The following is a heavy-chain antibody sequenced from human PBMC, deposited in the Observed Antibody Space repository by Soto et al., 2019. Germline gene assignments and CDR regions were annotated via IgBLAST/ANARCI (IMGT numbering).Heavy chain of an antibody. V-gene: IGHV5-10-1*01. CDR2: IDPSDSYT. CDR1: GYSFTSYW. D-gene: IGHD6-19*01. J-gene: IGHJ4*02. CDR3: ASPGIAVADV. Sequence: GESLKISCKGSGYSFTSYWISWVRQMPGKGLEWMGRIDPSDSYTNYSPSFQGHVTISADKSISTAYLQWSSLKASDTAMYYCASPGIAVADVWGQGTLVTVSS.